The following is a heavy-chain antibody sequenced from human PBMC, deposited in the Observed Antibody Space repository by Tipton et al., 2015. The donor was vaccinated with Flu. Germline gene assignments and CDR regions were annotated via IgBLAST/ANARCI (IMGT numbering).Heavy chain of an antibody. CDR1: GDSISSDYY. CDR2: IHYSGIT. J-gene: IGHJ5*02. Sequence: TLSLTCIVSGDSISSDYYWAWIRQPPGKGLEWIGNIHYSGITNYNPSLKSRVTTSVDTSKNQFSLKLNSVTAADTAVYYCVRGCSRDGYNCGFDPWGQGTLVTVSS. D-gene: IGHD5-24*01. CDR3: VRGCSRDGYNCGFDP. V-gene: IGHV4-61*01.